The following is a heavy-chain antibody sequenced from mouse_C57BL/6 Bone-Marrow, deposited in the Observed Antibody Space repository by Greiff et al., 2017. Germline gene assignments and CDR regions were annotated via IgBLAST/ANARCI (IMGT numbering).Heavy chain of an antibody. D-gene: IGHD2-2*01. Sequence: EVMLVESGGDLVKPGGSLKLSCAASGFTFSSYGMSWVRQTPDKRLEWVATISSGGSYTYYPDSVKGRFTSSRDNAKNTLYLQMSSLKSEDTAMYYCAEYGYGDYWGQGTSVTVSS. CDR3: AEYGYGDY. CDR2: ISSGGSYT. J-gene: IGHJ4*01. CDR1: GFTFSSYG. V-gene: IGHV5-6*01.